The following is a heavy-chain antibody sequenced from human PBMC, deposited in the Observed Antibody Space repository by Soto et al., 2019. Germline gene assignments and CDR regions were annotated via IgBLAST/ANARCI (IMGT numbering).Heavy chain of an antibody. J-gene: IGHJ5*02. CDR3: ARVPDR. Sequence: PSETLSLTCAVSGGSISSCGYSWSWIRPPPGKGLEWIGYIYHSGSTYYNPSLKSRVTISVDRSKNQFSLKLSSVTAADTAVYYCARVPDRWGQGTLVTVSS. V-gene: IGHV4-30-2*01. D-gene: IGHD2-2*01. CDR1: GGSISSCGYS. CDR2: IYHSGST.